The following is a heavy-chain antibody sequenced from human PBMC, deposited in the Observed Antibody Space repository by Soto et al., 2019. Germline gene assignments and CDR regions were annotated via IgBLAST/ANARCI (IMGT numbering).Heavy chain of an antibody. J-gene: IGHJ6*02. V-gene: IGHV4-59*08. CDR1: SGPSSSHN. CDR2: VYYTGGT. D-gene: IGHD7-27*01. Sequence: HVELQQSGPRLVKPSETLSLTCSVSSGPSSSHNWGWIRQSPGRGLECIGYVYYTGGTSYNPSLRSRVTISADTSTQHIFLTLSSLTAADTAVYYFVRMGIGHLHGVVDVWGQGNTVSVSS. CDR3: VRMGIGHLHGVVDV.